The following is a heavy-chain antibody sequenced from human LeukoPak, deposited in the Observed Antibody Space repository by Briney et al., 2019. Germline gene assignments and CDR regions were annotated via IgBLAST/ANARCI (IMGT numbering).Heavy chain of an antibody. V-gene: IGHV4-34*01. J-gene: IGHJ6*03. Sequence: PETLSLTCAVYGGSLSGYYWSWIRQPPGKGLEWIGEINHSGSTNYNPSLKSRVTISIDTPLNQFSLKLSSVTAADTAVYYCAKIHCSGTSCSYSYYYMDVWGKGTTVTVSS. CDR2: INHSGST. CDR3: AKIHCSGTSCSYSYYYMDV. D-gene: IGHD2-2*01. CDR1: GGSLSGYY.